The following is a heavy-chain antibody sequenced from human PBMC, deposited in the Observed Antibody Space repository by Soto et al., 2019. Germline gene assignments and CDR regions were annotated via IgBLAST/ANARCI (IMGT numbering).Heavy chain of an antibody. CDR1: GYTFTSYG. CDR3: ARVAYGDYEVDYYYYGMDV. CDR2: ISAYNGNT. Sequence: AGASVKVSCKASGYTFTSYGISWVRQAPGQGLEWMGWISAYNGNTNYAQKLQGRVTMTTDTSTSTAYMELRSLRSDDTAVYYCARVAYGDYEVDYYYYGMDVWGQGTTVTVSS. J-gene: IGHJ6*02. V-gene: IGHV1-18*01. D-gene: IGHD4-17*01.